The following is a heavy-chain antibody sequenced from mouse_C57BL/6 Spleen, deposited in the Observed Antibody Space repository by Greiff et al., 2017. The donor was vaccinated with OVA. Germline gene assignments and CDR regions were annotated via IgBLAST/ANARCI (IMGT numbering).Heavy chain of an antibody. V-gene: IGHV1-81*01. CDR3: ARSEKFIDPYFDV. Sequence: QVQLQQSGAELARPGASVKLSCKASGYTFTSYGISWVKQRTGQGLEWIGEIYPRSGNTYYNEKFKGKATLTADKSSSTAYMELRSLTSEDSAVYFCARSEKFIDPYFDVWGTGTTVTVSS. D-gene: IGHD1-1*01. CDR2: IYPRSGNT. J-gene: IGHJ1*03. CDR1: GYTFTSYG.